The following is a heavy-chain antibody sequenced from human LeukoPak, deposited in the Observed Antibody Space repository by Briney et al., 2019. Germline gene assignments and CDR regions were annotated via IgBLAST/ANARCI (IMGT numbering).Heavy chain of an antibody. D-gene: IGHD6-25*01. Sequence: PGGSLRLSCAASGFTFSSYWMSWVRQAPGKGLEWVANIKQDGSEKYYVDSVKARFTISRDNAKNSLYLQMNSLRAEDTAVYYCASHSGYYFYMDVWGKGTTVTVSS. CDR2: IKQDGSEK. CDR1: GFTFSSYW. V-gene: IGHV3-7*01. J-gene: IGHJ6*03. CDR3: ASHSGYYFYMDV.